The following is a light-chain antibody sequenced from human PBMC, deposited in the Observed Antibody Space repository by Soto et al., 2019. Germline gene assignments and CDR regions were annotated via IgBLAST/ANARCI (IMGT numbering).Light chain of an antibody. CDR1: QGISEY. J-gene: IGKJ4*01. Sequence: DIQMAQSPSSLSASIGDRVTITCRASQGISEYLAWYQQRPGNAPNLLIYGASILQSGVPSRFSGSGSGTHFTLTISSLQPEDVATYYCQQSYSSPPTFGGGTKVEIK. V-gene: IGKV1-27*01. CDR2: GAS. CDR3: QQSYSSPPT.